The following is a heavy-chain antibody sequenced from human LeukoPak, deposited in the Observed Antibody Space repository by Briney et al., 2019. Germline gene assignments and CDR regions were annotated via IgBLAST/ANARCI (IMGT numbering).Heavy chain of an antibody. V-gene: IGHV1-18*01. Sequence: GASVKVSCKASGYTFTSYGISWVRQAPGQGLEWMGWISAYSGNTNYAQKLQGRVTMTTDTSTSTAYMELRSLRSDDTAVYYCARDQKVETTRPSYYYYYMDVWGKGTTVTISS. D-gene: IGHD2-21*02. CDR2: ISAYSGNT. CDR3: ARDQKVETTRPSYYYYYMDV. CDR1: GYTFTSYG. J-gene: IGHJ6*03.